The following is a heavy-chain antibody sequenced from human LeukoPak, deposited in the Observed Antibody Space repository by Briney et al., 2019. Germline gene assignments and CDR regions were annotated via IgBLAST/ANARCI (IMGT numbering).Heavy chain of an antibody. CDR1: GFTFDDYA. V-gene: IGHV3-9*01. CDR2: ISWNSGSI. Sequence: QAGGSLRLSCAASGFTFDDYAMHWVRHAPGKGLEWVSGISWNSGSIGYADSVKGRFTISRDNAKNSLYLQMNSLRAEDTALYYCAKGTRYDFWSGYGTYYFDYWGQGTLVTVSS. D-gene: IGHD3-3*01. J-gene: IGHJ4*02. CDR3: AKGTRYDFWSGYGTYYFDY.